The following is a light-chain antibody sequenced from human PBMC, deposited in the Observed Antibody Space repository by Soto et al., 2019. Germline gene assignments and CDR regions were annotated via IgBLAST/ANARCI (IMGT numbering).Light chain of an antibody. CDR2: GAS. V-gene: IGKV3-20*01. CDR3: QQYGSSGT. Sequence: VMTQSPGTLSLSPGERATRSCRASQSVSNNYLAWYQQKPGQAPRLLIYGASNRATGIPDRFSGSGSGTDFTLTISRLEPEDFAVYYCQQYGSSGTFGQGTKVDIK. J-gene: IGKJ1*01. CDR1: QSVSNNY.